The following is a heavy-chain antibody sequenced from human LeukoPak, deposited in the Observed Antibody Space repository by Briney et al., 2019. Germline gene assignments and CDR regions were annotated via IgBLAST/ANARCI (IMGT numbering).Heavy chain of an antibody. J-gene: IGHJ4*02. CDR1: GGSISNYY. CDR2: IYYSGNT. V-gene: IGHV4-59*01. Sequence: PWETLSLTCTVSGGSISNYYLSWIRQPPGKGLEWIAYIYYSGNTNYNPSLKSRVTISVDTSKNQFSLKLSSVTAADTAVYYCAKIIGVGTFDYWGQGSLVTVSS. CDR3: AKIIGVGTFDY. D-gene: IGHD6-19*01.